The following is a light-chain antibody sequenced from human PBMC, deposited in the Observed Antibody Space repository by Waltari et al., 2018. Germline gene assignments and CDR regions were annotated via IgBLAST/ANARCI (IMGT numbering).Light chain of an antibody. CDR3: AAWDDSLNGPVV. J-gene: IGLJ2*01. CDR1: SSNIGSNT. Sequence: QSVLTQPPSASGTPGQRVTISCSGSSSNIGSNTVTWYQQPPGTAPKLLIYSNNPRPSGVPDRFSGSKSGTSASLAISGLQSEDEADYYCAAWDDSLNGPVVFGVGTKLTVL. CDR2: SNN. V-gene: IGLV1-44*01.